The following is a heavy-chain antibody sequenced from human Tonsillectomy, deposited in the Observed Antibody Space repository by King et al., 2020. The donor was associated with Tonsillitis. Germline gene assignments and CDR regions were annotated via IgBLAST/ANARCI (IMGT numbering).Heavy chain of an antibody. J-gene: IGHJ6*02. CDR1: GGTFNNYG. CDR2: IIPIFGAT. V-gene: IGHV1-69*01. D-gene: IGHD2-15*01. Sequence: QLVQSGAEVKKPGSSLKVSCKASGGTFNNYGISWVRQAPGQGLEWMGGIIPIFGATNYVQKFQGRVTITADESTRTAYMELSSLRSDDTAVYYCARRGIINYGMDVWGQGTTVIVSS. CDR3: ARRGIINYGMDV.